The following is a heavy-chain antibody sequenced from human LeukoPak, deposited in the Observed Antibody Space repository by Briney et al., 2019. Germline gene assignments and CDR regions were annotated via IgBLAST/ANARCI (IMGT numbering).Heavy chain of an antibody. Sequence: GGSLRLSCAASGFTFSSYAMSWVRQAPGKGLEWVSAISGSGGSTYYADSVKGRFTISRDNSTNTLYLQMNSLSAEDTAVHYCAQGRLAAAAGPPTNFVLFDYWGQGTLVTVSS. CDR1: GFTFSSYA. CDR2: ISGSGGST. CDR3: AQGRLAAAAGPPTNFVLFDY. D-gene: IGHD6-13*01. V-gene: IGHV3-23*01. J-gene: IGHJ4*02.